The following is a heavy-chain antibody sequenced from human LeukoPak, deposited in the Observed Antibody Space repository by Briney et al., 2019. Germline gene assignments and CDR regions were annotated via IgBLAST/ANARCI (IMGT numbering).Heavy chain of an antibody. CDR3: ARGGMLWTGGTYYFDY. Sequence: PGGSLRLSCAASGFTFSSYGMHWVRQAPGKGLEWVAVIWYDGSNKYYADSVKGRFTISRDNSKNTLYLQMNSLRAEDTAVYYCARGGMLWTGGTYYFDYWGQGTQVTVSS. D-gene: IGHD2-8*01. CDR1: GFTFSSYG. V-gene: IGHV3-33*01. CDR2: IWYDGSNK. J-gene: IGHJ4*02.